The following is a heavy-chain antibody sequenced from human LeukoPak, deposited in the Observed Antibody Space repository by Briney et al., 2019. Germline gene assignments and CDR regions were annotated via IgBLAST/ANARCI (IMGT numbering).Heavy chain of an antibody. CDR2: ISGSDNNT. D-gene: IGHD3-3*01. CDR3: ARDQYDTWSRRGNFDS. J-gene: IGHJ4*02. V-gene: IGHV3-23*01. Sequence: GGSLRLSCAASGFTSSSYAMSWVRQAPGKGLEWVSGISGSDNNTYYPDSVKGRFTISRDNSKNSLYLQMNSLRAEDTAVFYCARDQYDTWSRRGNFDSWGQGTLVIVSS. CDR1: GFTSSSYA.